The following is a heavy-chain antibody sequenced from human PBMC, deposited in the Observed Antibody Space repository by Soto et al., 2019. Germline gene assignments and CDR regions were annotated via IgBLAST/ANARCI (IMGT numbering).Heavy chain of an antibody. CDR3: ARAVLRFFSSYGMDV. CDR2: ISSSGSTI. J-gene: IGHJ6*02. V-gene: IGHV3-48*03. D-gene: IGHD3-3*01. CDR1: GFTFSSYE. Sequence: GGSLRLSCAASGFTFSSYEMNWVRQAPGKGLEWVSYISSSGSTIYYADSVKGRFTISRDNAKNSLYLQMNSLRAEDTAVYYCARAVLRFFSSYGMDVWGQGTTVTVSS.